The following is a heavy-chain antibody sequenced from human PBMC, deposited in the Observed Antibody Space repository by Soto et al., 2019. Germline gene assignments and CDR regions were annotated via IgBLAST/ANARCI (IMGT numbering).Heavy chain of an antibody. J-gene: IGHJ4*02. Sequence: ASVKFSCKASGYTFTSYAMHWVRQAPGQRLEWMGWINAGNGNTKYSQKFQGRVTITRDTSSSTSYMELISLRSEDTAVYYCARRASRSYQGYYYDYWDQGTLVPVS. D-gene: IGHD1-26*01. CDR2: INAGNGNT. CDR3: ARRASRSYQGYYYDY. CDR1: GYTFTSYA. V-gene: IGHV1-3*01.